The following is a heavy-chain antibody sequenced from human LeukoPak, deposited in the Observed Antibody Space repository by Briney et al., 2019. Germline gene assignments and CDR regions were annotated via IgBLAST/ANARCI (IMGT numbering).Heavy chain of an antibody. J-gene: IGHJ4*02. CDR1: GFTFSSYG. CDR2: IRYDGSNK. CDR3: ASEPYYYDSSGYTPGGY. Sequence: GGSLRLSCAASGFTFSSYGMHWVRQAPGKGLEWVAFIRYDGSNKYYADSVKGRFTISRDNSKNTLYLQMNSLRAEDTAVYYSASEPYYYDSSGYTPGGYWGQGTLVTVSS. D-gene: IGHD3-22*01. V-gene: IGHV3-30*02.